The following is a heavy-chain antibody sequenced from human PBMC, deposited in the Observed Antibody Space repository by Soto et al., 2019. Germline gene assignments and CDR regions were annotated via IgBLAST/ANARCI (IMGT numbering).Heavy chain of an antibody. V-gene: IGHV4-31*03. Sequence: SETLSLTCTVSGGSISSGGYYWSWIRQHPGKGLEWIGYIYYSGSTYYNPSLKSRVTISVDTSKNQFSLKLSSVTAADTAVYYCARQEDGHFDYWGQGTLVTVSS. CDR2: IYYSGST. J-gene: IGHJ4*02. CDR1: GGSISSGGYY. CDR3: ARQEDGHFDY.